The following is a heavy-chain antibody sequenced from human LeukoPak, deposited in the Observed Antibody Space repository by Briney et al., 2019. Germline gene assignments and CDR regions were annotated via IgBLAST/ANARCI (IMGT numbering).Heavy chain of an antibody. Sequence: PSETLSLTCTVSGGSISSYFWSWIRQPPGKVLESIGYIHYSGSTNYNPSLKSRVTISVDTSKNQFSLNLSSVTAADTAVYYCARLKGTLWSGYQTTNWFDPWGQGILVTVSS. CDR1: GGSISSYF. CDR2: IHYSGST. V-gene: IGHV4-59*01. J-gene: IGHJ5*02. CDR3: ARLKGTLWSGYQTTNWFDP. D-gene: IGHD3-3*01.